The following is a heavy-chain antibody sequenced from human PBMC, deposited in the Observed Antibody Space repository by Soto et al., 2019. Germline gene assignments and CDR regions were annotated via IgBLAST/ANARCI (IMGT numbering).Heavy chain of an antibody. J-gene: IGHJ4*01. CDR3: ARLVKSGYYADYGSYAFEY. CDR1: GYTFTSSD. V-gene: IGHV1-8*01. Sequence: ASVKVSCKASGYTFTSSDVYWVRHANGQGLELMGWMNPNTGNTGYAQKFQGRVTMTRNTSISTAYMELSSLRSEDTAVYYCARLVKSGYYADYGSYAFEYWGHGTRRTV. D-gene: IGHD4-17*01. CDR2: MNPNTGNT.